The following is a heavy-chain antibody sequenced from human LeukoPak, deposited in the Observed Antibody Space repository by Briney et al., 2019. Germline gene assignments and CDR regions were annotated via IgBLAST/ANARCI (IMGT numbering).Heavy chain of an antibody. Sequence: ASVKVSCKASGYTFTGYYMHWVRQAPGQGRGWMGWINPNSGGTNYAQKFQGRVTMTRDTSISTAYMELSRLRSDDTAVYYCARAERYYDILTGYYPDAFDIWGQGTMITVSS. CDR3: ARAERYYDILTGYYPDAFDI. CDR2: INPNSGGT. D-gene: IGHD3-9*01. CDR1: GYTFTGYY. V-gene: IGHV1-2*02. J-gene: IGHJ3*02.